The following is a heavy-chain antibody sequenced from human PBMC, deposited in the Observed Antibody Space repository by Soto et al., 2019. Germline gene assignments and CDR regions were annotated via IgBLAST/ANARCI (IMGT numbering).Heavy chain of an antibody. CDR3: ARGGVAAAGTLPI. J-gene: IGHJ3*02. CDR2: IYYSGST. V-gene: IGHV4-59*01. Sequence: PSETLSLTCTVSGGSISSYYWSWIRQPPGKGLEWIGYIYYSGSTNYNPSLKSRVTISVDTSKNQFSLKLSSVTAADTAVYYCARGGVAAAGTLPIWGQGTMVTVSS. CDR1: GGSISSYY. D-gene: IGHD6-13*01.